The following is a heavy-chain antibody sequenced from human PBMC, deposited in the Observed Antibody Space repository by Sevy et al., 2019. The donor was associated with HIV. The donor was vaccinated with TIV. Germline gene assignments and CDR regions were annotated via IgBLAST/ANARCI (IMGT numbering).Heavy chain of an antibody. V-gene: IGHV3-7*01. Sequence: GGSLRLSCAASGFCLDAYWMHWVSQAPGKGLEWLANINQDGSTKYYAASVKGRFTISRDNAKNVVYLQRNSMGPEDTGLYYCARAIAAAAGFWGQGTLVTVSS. J-gene: IGHJ4*02. CDR1: GFCLDAYW. D-gene: IGHD6-13*01. CDR2: INQDGSTK. CDR3: ARAIAAAAGF.